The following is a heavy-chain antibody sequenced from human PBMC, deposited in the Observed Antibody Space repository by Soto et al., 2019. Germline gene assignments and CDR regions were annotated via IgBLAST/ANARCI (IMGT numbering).Heavy chain of an antibody. J-gene: IGHJ6*03. Sequence: SVKVSCKASGGTFSSYTISWVRQAPGQGLEWMGRIIPILGIANYAQKFQGRVTITADKSTSTAYMELSSLRSEDTAVYYCARDPSIIADYYYYMDVWGKGTTVTAP. CDR1: GGTFSSYT. V-gene: IGHV1-69*04. D-gene: IGHD1-20*01. CDR2: IIPILGIA. CDR3: ARDPSIIADYYYYMDV.